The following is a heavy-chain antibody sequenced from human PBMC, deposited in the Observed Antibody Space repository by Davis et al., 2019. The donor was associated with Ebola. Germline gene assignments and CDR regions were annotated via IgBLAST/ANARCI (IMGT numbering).Heavy chain of an antibody. CDR1: GYSFTSYW. J-gene: IGHJ3*02. Sequence: GESLKISCKGSGYSFTSYWIGWVRQMPGKGLEWMGIIYPGDSDTRYSPSFQGQVTISADKSISTAYLQWSSLKASDTAMYYSARLVYYYDSSGYHRGAFDIWGQGTMVTVSS. CDR3: ARLVYYYDSSGYHRGAFDI. D-gene: IGHD3-22*01. CDR2: IYPGDSDT. V-gene: IGHV5-51*01.